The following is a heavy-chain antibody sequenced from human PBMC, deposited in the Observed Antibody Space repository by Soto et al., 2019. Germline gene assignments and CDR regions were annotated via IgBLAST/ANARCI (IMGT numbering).Heavy chain of an antibody. CDR2: VYYSGTT. CDR3: ARRPMVGPVAENAFDI. V-gene: IGHV4-39*01. J-gene: IGHJ3*02. D-gene: IGHD6-19*01. CDR1: GGSISSSSYY. Sequence: QLLLQESGPGLVKSSETLYLTCSVSGGSISSSSYYWNWIRQSPGKGLEWIGSVYYSGTTYYNPSLKRRVTISVDTYNQFSLKLSSVTAADTAYYFCARRPMVGPVAENAFDIWGQGTRVTVSS.